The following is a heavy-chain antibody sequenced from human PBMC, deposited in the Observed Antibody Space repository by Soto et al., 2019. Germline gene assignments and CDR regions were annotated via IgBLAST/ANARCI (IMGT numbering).Heavy chain of an antibody. CDR3: ARDRPQGYYYYMDV. V-gene: IGHV4-59*01. J-gene: IGHJ6*03. CDR2: IYYSGST. Sequence: PGKGLEWIGYIYYSGSTNYNPSLKSRVTISVDTSKNQFSLKLSSVTAADTAVYYCARDRPQGYYYYMDVWGKGTTVTVSS.